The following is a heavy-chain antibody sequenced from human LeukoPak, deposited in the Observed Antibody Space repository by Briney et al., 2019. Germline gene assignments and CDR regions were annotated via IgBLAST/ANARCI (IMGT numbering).Heavy chain of an antibody. Sequence: ASVKVSCKASGYTFTGYYMHWVRQAPGQGLEWMGRINPNSGGTNYAQKFQGRVTMTRDTSISTAYMELSRLRSDDTAVYYCATLFIAARPIDYWGQGTLVTVSS. CDR1: GYTFTGYY. V-gene: IGHV1-2*06. CDR3: ATLFIAARPIDY. J-gene: IGHJ4*02. CDR2: INPNSGGT. D-gene: IGHD6-6*01.